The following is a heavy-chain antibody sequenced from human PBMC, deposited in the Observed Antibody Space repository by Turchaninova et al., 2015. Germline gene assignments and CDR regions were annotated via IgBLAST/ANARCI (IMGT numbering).Heavy chain of an antibody. J-gene: IGHJ4*01. CDR2: IDWDGDK. D-gene: IGHD3-10*01. CDR1: STTEMR. V-gene: IGHV2-70*04. CDR3: ARMTMTGTGFDY. Sequence: STTEMRVSWIRQPPGKALEWLARIDWDGDKYYRTSLRTRLTISKDTSKNQVLLTITNMDPVDTATYYCARMTMTGTGFDYWGQGSLVTVYS.